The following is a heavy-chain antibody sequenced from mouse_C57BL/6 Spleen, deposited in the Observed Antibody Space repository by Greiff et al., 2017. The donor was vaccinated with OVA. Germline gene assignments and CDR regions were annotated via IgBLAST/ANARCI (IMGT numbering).Heavy chain of an antibody. CDR2: IYPGSGST. J-gene: IGHJ2*01. CDR1: GYTFTSYW. D-gene: IGHD1-1*01. Sequence: QVHVKQPGAELVKPGASVKMSCKASGYTFTSYWITWVKQRPGQGLEWIGDIYPGSGSTNYNEKFKSKATLTVDTSSSTAYMQLSSLTSEDSAVYYCARSDYYGSPCDDWGKGTTRTVSS. CDR3: ARSDYYGSPCDD. V-gene: IGHV1-55*01.